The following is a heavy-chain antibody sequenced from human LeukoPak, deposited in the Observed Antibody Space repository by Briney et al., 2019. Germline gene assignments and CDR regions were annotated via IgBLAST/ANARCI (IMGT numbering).Heavy chain of an antibody. CDR2: ISSSSSYI. CDR3: ARLANFDWLFYIDY. Sequence: GGSLRLSCAASGFTFSSYSMNWVRQAPGKGLEWGSSISSSSSYIYYADSVKGRFTISRDNAKNSLYLQMNSLRAKDTAVYYCARLANFDWLFYIDYWGQGTLVTVSS. CDR1: GFTFSSYS. V-gene: IGHV3-21*01. D-gene: IGHD3-9*01. J-gene: IGHJ4*02.